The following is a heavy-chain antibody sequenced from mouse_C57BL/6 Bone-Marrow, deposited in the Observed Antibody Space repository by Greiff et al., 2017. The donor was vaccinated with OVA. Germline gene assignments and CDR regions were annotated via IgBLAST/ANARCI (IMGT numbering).Heavy chain of an antibody. V-gene: IGHV5-6*02. D-gene: IGHD1-1*01. CDR3: ERRPFDGSSVAY. CDR1: GFTFSSYG. J-gene: IGHJ3*01. CDR2: ISSGGGYT. Sequence: EVKLMESGADLVKPGGSLKLSCAASGFTFSSYGMSWVRQTPDKRLEWVATISSGGGYTYYPDSVKGRFTISRDNAKNTLYLQMSSLKSEETAMYYCERRPFDGSSVAYWGQGTLVTVSA.